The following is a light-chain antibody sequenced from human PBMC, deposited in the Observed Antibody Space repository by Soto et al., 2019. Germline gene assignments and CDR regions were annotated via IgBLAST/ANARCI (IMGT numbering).Light chain of an antibody. CDR1: QSVLYFSNTKNY. Sequence: DIVMTQSPDSLAVSLGETATINCKSSQSVLYFSNTKNYLAWYQQKPGQPPNLLIYWASTRESGVPDRFSGSGSGTDFTLTISSLQAEDVAVYYCQQYYSTPYTFGQGTKLEIK. CDR2: WAS. J-gene: IGKJ2*01. V-gene: IGKV4-1*01. CDR3: QQYYSTPYT.